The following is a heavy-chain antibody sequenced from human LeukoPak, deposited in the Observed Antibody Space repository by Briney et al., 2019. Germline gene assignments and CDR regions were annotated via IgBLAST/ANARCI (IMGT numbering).Heavy chain of an antibody. CDR1: GFTFDDYA. Sequence: GGSLRLSCAASGFTFDDYAMHWVRQAPGKGLEWVSGICWHSGSIGYADSVKGRFTISRDNAKNSLYLQMNSLRAEDTALYYCAKDQDGDILTGYSFDAFDIWGQGTMVTVSS. CDR3: AKDQDGDILTGYSFDAFDI. J-gene: IGHJ3*02. CDR2: ICWHSGSI. D-gene: IGHD3-9*01. V-gene: IGHV3-9*01.